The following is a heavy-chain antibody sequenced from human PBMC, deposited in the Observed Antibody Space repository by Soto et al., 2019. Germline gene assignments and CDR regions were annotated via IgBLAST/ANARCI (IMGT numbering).Heavy chain of an antibody. CDR3: ARDSDILTGYIPDELDY. V-gene: IGHV3-33*01. Sequence: GGSLRLSCAASGFTFSSYGMHWVRQAPGKGLEWVAVIWYDGSNKYYADSVKGRFTISRDNSKNTLYLQMNSLRAEDTAVYYCARDSDILTGYIPDELDYWGQGTLVTVSS. CDR2: IWYDGSNK. D-gene: IGHD3-9*01. J-gene: IGHJ4*02. CDR1: GFTFSSYG.